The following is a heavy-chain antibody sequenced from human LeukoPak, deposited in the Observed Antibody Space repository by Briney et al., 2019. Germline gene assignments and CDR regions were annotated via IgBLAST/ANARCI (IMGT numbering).Heavy chain of an antibody. Sequence: GASVKVSCKASGYTFTGYYMHWVRQAPGQGLEWMGWINPNSGATNYAQKFQGRVTMTRDTSSSTAYVDLSRLTSDDTAVYYCARDRSYTSSYYDYWGQGTLVTVSS. V-gene: IGHV1-2*02. D-gene: IGHD6-13*01. CDR3: ARDRSYTSSYYDY. CDR2: INPNSGAT. CDR1: GYTFTGYY. J-gene: IGHJ4*02.